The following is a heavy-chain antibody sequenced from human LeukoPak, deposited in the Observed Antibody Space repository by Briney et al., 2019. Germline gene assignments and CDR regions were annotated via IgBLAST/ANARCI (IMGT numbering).Heavy chain of an antibody. Sequence: SETLSLTCTVSGYSISSGYYWGWIRQPPGKGLEWIGSIYHSGSTYYNPSLKSRVTISVDTSKNQFSLKLSSVTAADTAVYYCARGYYDILTGYNNWFDPWGQGTLVTVSS. V-gene: IGHV4-38-2*02. J-gene: IGHJ5*02. CDR3: ARGYYDILTGYNNWFDP. D-gene: IGHD3-9*01. CDR1: GYSISSGYY. CDR2: IYHSGST.